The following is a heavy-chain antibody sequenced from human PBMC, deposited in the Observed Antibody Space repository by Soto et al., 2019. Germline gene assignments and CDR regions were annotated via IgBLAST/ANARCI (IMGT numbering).Heavy chain of an antibody. CDR3: ARTKVPSSWYPNWFDP. D-gene: IGHD6-13*01. V-gene: IGHV4-38-2*01. Sequence: SETLSLTCAVSGYSISSGYYWGWIRQPPGKGLEWIGSIYHSGSTYYNPSLKSRVTISVDTSKNQFSLKLSSVTAADTAVYYCARTKVPSSWYPNWFDPWGQGTPVTVSS. J-gene: IGHJ5*02. CDR1: GYSISSGYY. CDR2: IYHSGST.